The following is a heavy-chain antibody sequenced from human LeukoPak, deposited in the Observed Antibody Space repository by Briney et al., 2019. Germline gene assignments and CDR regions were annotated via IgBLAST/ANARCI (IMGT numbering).Heavy chain of an antibody. CDR2: ISYDGSNK. Sequence: PGGSLRLSCAASGFTFSSYGMHWVRQAPGKGLEWVAVISYDGSNKYYADSVTGRFTISRDNSKNTLYLQMNSLRAEDTAVYYCAKDDFFRGDGAFDIWGQGTMVTVSS. CDR3: AKDDFFRGDGAFDI. D-gene: IGHD3/OR15-3a*01. J-gene: IGHJ3*02. CDR1: GFTFSSYG. V-gene: IGHV3-30*18.